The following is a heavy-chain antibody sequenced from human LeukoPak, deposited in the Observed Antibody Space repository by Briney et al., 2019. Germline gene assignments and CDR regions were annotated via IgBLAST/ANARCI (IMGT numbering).Heavy chain of an antibody. D-gene: IGHD5-12*01. CDR1: GYTFTDYY. V-gene: IGHV1-2*02. CDR2: INPNSGGT. J-gene: IGHJ6*02. Sequence: GASVKVSCKASGYTFTDYYIHWVRQAPGQGLKWLGWINPNSGGTNYAQKFQGRVTMTRDTSISTAYMELSRLRSDDTAVFYCARSIIIYYYYGMDVWGQGTTVTVSS. CDR3: ARSIIIYYYYGMDV.